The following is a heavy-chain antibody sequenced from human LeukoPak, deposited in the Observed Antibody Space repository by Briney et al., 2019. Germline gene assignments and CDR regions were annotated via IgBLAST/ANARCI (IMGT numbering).Heavy chain of an antibody. CDR3: ARRYSGSYYFDY. D-gene: IGHD1-26*01. CDR2: ISSNGGSI. Sequence: PGGSLRLSCAASGFTFSNYAMHWVRQAPGKGLEYVSAISSNGGSIYYENSVRGRFTISRDNSKNTLYLQMGSLRAEDMAVYYCARRYSGSYYFDYWGQGTLVTVSS. J-gene: IGHJ4*02. CDR1: GFTFSNYA. V-gene: IGHV3-64*01.